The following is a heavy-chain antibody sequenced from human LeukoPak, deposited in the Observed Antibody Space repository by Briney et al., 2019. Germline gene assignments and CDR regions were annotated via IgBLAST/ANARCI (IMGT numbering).Heavy chain of an antibody. V-gene: IGHV3-21*01. CDR2: ISSGSSYI. CDR1: GFTFSSYS. Sequence: PGGSLRLSCAASGFTFSSYSMNWVRQAPGKGLEWVSSISSGSSYIYYADSVKGRFTISRDNAKNSLYLQMNSLRAEDTAVYYCARNGYSSGWLLDYWGQGTLVTVSS. J-gene: IGHJ4*02. D-gene: IGHD6-19*01. CDR3: ARNGYSSGWLLDY.